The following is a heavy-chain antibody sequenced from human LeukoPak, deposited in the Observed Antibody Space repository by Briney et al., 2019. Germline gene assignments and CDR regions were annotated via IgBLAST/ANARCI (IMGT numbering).Heavy chain of an antibody. CDR3: ARDRGDYNWYFDL. J-gene: IGHJ2*01. CDR1: GGTFSSYA. V-gene: IGHV1-69*13. Sequence: ASVKVSCKASGGTFSSYAISWVRQAPGQELEWMGGIIPIFGTANYAQKFQGRVTITADESTSTAYMELSSLRSEDTAVYYCARDRGDYNWYFDLWGRGTLVTVSS. D-gene: IGHD4-17*01. CDR2: IIPIFGTA.